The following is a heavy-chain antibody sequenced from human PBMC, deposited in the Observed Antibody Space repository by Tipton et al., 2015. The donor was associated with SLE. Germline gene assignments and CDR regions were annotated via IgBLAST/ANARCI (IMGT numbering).Heavy chain of an antibody. CDR2: IYYSGST. Sequence: LRLSCTVSGGSISTYYWSWIRQPPGKGLEWIGYIYYSGSTNYNPSLKSRVTISVDTSKNQFSLKLSSVTAADTAVYYCARHGDSLMPPDYWGQGTLVTVSS. CDR3: ARHGDSLMPPDY. V-gene: IGHV4-59*08. D-gene: IGHD2-2*01. CDR1: GGSISTYY. J-gene: IGHJ4*02.